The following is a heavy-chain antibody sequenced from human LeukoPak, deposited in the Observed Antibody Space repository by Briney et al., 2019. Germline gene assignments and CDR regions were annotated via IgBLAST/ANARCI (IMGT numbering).Heavy chain of an antibody. CDR2: IYYSGST. CDR1: GGSFSGYY. CDR3: ARLEAIAAAGIDY. D-gene: IGHD6-13*01. V-gene: IGHV4-34*01. J-gene: IGHJ4*02. Sequence: PSETLSLTCAVYGGSFSGYYWSWIRQPPGKGLEWIGSIYYSGSTYYNPSLKSRVTISVDTSKNQFSLKLSSVTAADTAVYYCARLEAIAAAGIDYWGQGTLVTVSS.